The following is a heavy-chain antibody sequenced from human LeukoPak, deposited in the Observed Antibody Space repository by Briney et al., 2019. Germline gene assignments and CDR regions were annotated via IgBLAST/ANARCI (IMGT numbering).Heavy chain of an antibody. CDR1: GFTFSNAW. D-gene: IGHD1-26*01. CDR2: IKSKTEGGTT. CDR3: TTDSDYSGSLAY. Sequence: GGSLRLSCAASGFTFSNAWMSWVRQAPGKGVDWVGRIKSKTEGGTTDYAAPVKGRFTISRDDSKNTLYLQTNSLKTEDTAVYYCTTDSDYSGSLAYWGQGTLVTVSS. V-gene: IGHV3-15*01. J-gene: IGHJ4*02.